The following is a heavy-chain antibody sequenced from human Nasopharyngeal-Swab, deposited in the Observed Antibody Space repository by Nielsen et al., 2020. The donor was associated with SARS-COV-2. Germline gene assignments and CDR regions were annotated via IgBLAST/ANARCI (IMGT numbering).Heavy chain of an antibody. CDR1: GFTFSSYA. Sequence: GESLKISCAVSGFTFSSYAMSWVRQAPGKGLEWVSAISGSGGSTYYADSVKGRFTISRDNSKNTLYLQMNSLRAEDTAVYYCAKLVGAVAGHFDYWGQGTLVTVSS. J-gene: IGHJ4*02. CDR3: AKLVGAVAGHFDY. V-gene: IGHV3-23*01. D-gene: IGHD6-19*01. CDR2: ISGSGGST.